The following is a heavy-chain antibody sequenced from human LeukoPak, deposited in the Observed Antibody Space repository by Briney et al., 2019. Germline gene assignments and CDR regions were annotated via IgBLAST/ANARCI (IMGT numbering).Heavy chain of an antibody. V-gene: IGHV4-34*01. CDR2: INHSGST. J-gene: IGHJ3*02. D-gene: IGHD1-26*01. CDR3: AEWTLGVGATRADAFNI. CDR1: GGSFSGYY. Sequence: SETLSLTCAVYGGSFSGYYWSWVRQPPGKGLEWIGEINHSGSTNYNPSLTSRVTISVDTSKNQFSLKLDSVTAADTAVYYCAEWTLGVGATRADAFNIWGKGTMVPVSS.